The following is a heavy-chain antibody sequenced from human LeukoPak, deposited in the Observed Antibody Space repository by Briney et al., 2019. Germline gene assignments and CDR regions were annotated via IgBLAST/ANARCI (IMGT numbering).Heavy chain of an antibody. CDR2: IYYSGST. CDR3: ARDTGSSGVDY. CDR1: GGSISSYY. Sequence: SETLSLTCTVSGGSISSYYWSWIRQPPGKVLEWIGYIYYSGSTNYNPSLKSRVTISVDTSKNQFSLKLSSVTAADTAVYYCARDTGSSGVDYWGQGTLVTVSS. V-gene: IGHV4-59*01. D-gene: IGHD6-19*01. J-gene: IGHJ4*02.